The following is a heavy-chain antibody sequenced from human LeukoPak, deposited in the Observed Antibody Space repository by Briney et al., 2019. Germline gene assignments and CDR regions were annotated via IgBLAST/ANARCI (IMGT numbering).Heavy chain of an antibody. J-gene: IGHJ2*01. CDR2: ISNSGST. CDR1: GGSISRVGYS. CDR3: ARDSTTWPYWFFDL. Sequence: PSEPLSLTCAVSGGSISRVGYSWRRIRQPPGKGLEWIGYISNSGSTYYNPSLNCQVTIPVDKSKNHYSLELTSGTAADMAVYYCARDSTTWPYWFFDLWGRGTLVTVTP. V-gene: IGHV4-30-2*01. D-gene: IGHD6-13*01.